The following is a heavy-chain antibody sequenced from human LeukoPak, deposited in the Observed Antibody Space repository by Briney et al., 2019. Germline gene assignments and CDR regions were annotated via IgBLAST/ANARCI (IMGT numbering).Heavy chain of an antibody. Sequence: GGSLRLSCAASGFTFSSYAMSWVRQAPGKGLEWVSAISGSGGSTYYADSVKGRFTISRDNAKNSLYLQMNSLRAEDTAVYYCTTSSGYLNYWGQGTLVTVSS. CDR2: ISGSGGST. D-gene: IGHD3-22*01. CDR1: GFTFSSYA. V-gene: IGHV3-23*01. CDR3: TTSSGYLNY. J-gene: IGHJ4*02.